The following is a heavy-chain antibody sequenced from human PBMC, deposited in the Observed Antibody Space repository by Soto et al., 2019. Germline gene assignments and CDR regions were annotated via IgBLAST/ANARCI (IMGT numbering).Heavy chain of an antibody. CDR3: AREYYDSSGYYPHYYSMDV. CDR1: GYSFTSYW. Sequence: GESLKISCKGSGYSFTSYWISWVRQMPGKGLEWMGRIDPSDSYTNYSPSFQGHVTISADKSISTAYLQWSSLKASDTAVYYCAREYYDSSGYYPHYYSMDVWGQGTTVTVSS. D-gene: IGHD3-22*01. J-gene: IGHJ6*02. V-gene: IGHV5-10-1*01. CDR2: IDPSDSYT.